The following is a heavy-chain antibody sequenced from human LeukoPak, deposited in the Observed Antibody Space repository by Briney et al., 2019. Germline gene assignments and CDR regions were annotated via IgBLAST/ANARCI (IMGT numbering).Heavy chain of an antibody. D-gene: IGHD3-9*01. CDR2: IYHSGST. J-gene: IGHJ3*02. Sequence: SGTLSLTCAVSGGSISSRNWWSWVRQPPGKGLEWIGEIYHSGSTNYNPSLKTRVTISVDKSKNQFSLKLSSVTAVDTAVYYCARAISTAAAFDIWGQGTMVTVSS. V-gene: IGHV4-4*02. CDR3: ARAISTAAAFDI. CDR1: GGSISSRNW.